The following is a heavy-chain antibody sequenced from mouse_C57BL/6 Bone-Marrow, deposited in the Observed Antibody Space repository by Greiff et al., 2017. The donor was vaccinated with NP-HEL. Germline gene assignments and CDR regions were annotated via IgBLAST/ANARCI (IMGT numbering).Heavy chain of an antibody. CDR3: ARVTTTVVAPDY. J-gene: IGHJ2*01. Sequence: EVQLQQSGPELVKPGASVKMSCKASGYTFTDYNMHWVKQSHGKSLEWIGYINPNNGGTSYNQKFKGKATLTVNKSSSTAYMELRSLTSEDSAVYYCARVTTTVVAPDYWGQGTTLTVSS. CDR2: INPNNGGT. V-gene: IGHV1-22*01. CDR1: GYTFTDYN. D-gene: IGHD1-1*01.